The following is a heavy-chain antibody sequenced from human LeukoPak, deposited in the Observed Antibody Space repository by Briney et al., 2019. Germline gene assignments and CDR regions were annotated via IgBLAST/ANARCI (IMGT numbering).Heavy chain of an antibody. V-gene: IGHV4-39*07. Sequence: PSETLSLTCTVSGGSISSSSYYWGWIRQPPGKGLEWIGSIYYSGSTYYNPSLKSRVTISVDTSKNQFSLKLSSVTAADTAVYYCARENYYDSSGYYYHWGQGTLVTVSS. D-gene: IGHD3-22*01. J-gene: IGHJ5*02. CDR3: ARENYYDSSGYYYH. CDR1: GGSISSSSYY. CDR2: IYYSGST.